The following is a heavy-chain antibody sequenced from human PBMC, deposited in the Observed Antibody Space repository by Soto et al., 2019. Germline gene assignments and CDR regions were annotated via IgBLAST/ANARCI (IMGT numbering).Heavy chain of an antibody. CDR2: IKPDNDDT. D-gene: IGHD6-13*01. Sequence: QVQLVQSGAEVKKPGASVTVSCKTSGYSFNNYGISWVRQAPGQGLEWMGWIKPDNDDTDYAQKFQGRVTLTTEASTRTVYMDLRSLKSDDTAVYYCATDRSNSEYWGQGTLVTVSS. V-gene: IGHV1-18*01. J-gene: IGHJ4*02. CDR3: ATDRSNSEY. CDR1: GYSFNNYG.